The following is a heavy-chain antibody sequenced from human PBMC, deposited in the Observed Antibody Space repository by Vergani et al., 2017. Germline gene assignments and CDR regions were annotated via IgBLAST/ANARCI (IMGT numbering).Heavy chain of an antibody. CDR1: GGSISSYY. D-gene: IGHD3-9*01. Sequence: QVQLQESGPGLVKPSETLSLTCTVSGGSISSYYWSWIRQPPGKGLEWIGYIYYSGSTNYNPSLKSRVTISVDTSKNQFSLKLSSVTAADTAVYYCARVAQTYYDILTGYYPGTPIDYWGQGTLVTVSS. CDR2: IYYSGST. CDR3: ARVAQTYYDILTGYYPGTPIDY. J-gene: IGHJ4*02. V-gene: IGHV4-59*01.